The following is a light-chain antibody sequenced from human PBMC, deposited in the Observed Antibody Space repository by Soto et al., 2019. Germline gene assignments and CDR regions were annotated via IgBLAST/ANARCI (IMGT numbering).Light chain of an antibody. CDR2: DAS. Sequence: EILLAQSPATLSLSPGERATLSCKASQDVSIFLAWYQQKPGQAPRLLIYDASNRATGIPARFSGSGSGTDFTLTISSLEPEDFAVYYCQQRSNWPPYTFGQGTKLEIK. CDR3: QQRSNWPPYT. V-gene: IGKV3-11*01. J-gene: IGKJ2*01. CDR1: QDVSIF.